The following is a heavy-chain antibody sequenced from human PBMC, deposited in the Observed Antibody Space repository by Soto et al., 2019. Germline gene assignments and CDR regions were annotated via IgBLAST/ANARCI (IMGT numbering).Heavy chain of an antibody. Sequence: HLGGSLRLSCNASGFTVSSSYMSWVRQAPGMGLEWVAVIESGGTAHYADSVKGRFTISRDNPNNIIYLQLHTLRAEDTAVYYCAKDLGPLKLLNYVFYGLDVWGQGTTVTVSS. J-gene: IGHJ6*02. CDR3: AKDLGPLKLLNYVFYGLDV. V-gene: IGHV3-53*01. CDR2: IESGGTA. CDR1: GFTVSSSY. D-gene: IGHD2-21*02.